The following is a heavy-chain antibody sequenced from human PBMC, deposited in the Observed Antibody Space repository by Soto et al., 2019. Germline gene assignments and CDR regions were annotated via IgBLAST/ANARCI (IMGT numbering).Heavy chain of an antibody. CDR3: AKDQVLLWFGELLWDAFDI. J-gene: IGHJ3*02. Sequence: EVQLLESGGGLVQPGGSLRLSCAASGFTFSSYAMSWVRQAPGKGLEWVSAISGSGGSTYYADSVKGRFTISRDNSKNTLYLQINSLRAEDTAVYYCAKDQVLLWFGELLWDAFDIWGQGTMVTVSS. V-gene: IGHV3-23*01. CDR1: GFTFSSYA. D-gene: IGHD3-10*01. CDR2: ISGSGGST.